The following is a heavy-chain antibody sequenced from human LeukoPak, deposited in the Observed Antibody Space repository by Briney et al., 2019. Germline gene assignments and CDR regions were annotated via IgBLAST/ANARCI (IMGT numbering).Heavy chain of an antibody. Sequence: PSETLSLTCTVSGGSISSYYWSWIRQPAGKGLEWIGRIYTSGSTNYNPSLKSRVTISVDTSKNQFSLKLSSVTAADTAVYYCARAIPGYSSSWFPANWFDPWGQGTLVTVSS. CDR1: GGSISSYY. CDR3: ARAIPGYSSSWFPANWFDP. J-gene: IGHJ5*02. D-gene: IGHD6-13*01. CDR2: IYTSGST. V-gene: IGHV4-4*07.